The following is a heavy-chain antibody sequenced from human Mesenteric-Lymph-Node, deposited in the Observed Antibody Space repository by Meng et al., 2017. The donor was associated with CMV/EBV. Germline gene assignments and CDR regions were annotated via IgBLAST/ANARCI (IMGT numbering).Heavy chain of an antibody. V-gene: IGHV4-34*01. D-gene: IGHD3-9*01. CDR3: ARGSSYDILTGYFDY. J-gene: IGHJ4*02. CDR2: INHSGST. Sequence: QVERNEWGEGLLKPSWTLSVTCAVNGGSFSGYYWNWIRQSPEKGLEWVGEINHSGSTTYNPSFTSRIIISVDTSTNQISLNMSSVTAADTAVYYCARGSSYDILTGYFDYWGQGALVTVSS. CDR1: GGSFSGYY.